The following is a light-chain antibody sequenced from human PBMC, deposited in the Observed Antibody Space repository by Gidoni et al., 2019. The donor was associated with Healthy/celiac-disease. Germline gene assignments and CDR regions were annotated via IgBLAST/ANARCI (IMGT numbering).Light chain of an antibody. Sequence: SYELTHPPSVSVSPGQTASITCSGDKLGDKYACWYQQKPGQSPVLVIYQDSKRPSGIPERFSGSNSGNTATLTISGTQAMDEDDYYCQAWDSSTAHVVFGGGTKLTVL. CDR2: QDS. J-gene: IGLJ2*01. CDR1: KLGDKY. V-gene: IGLV3-1*01. CDR3: QAWDSSTAHVV.